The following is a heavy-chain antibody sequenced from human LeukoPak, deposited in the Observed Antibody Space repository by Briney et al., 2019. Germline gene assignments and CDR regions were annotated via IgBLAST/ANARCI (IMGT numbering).Heavy chain of an antibody. CDR2: INHSGST. CDR1: GGSFSGYY. Sequence: SETLSLTCAVYGGSFSGYYWSWIRQPPGKGLEWIGEINHSGSTNYNPSLKSRVTISVDTSKNQFSLKLSSVTAADTAVYYCARGRRGYSEGCWFDPWGQGTLVTVSS. V-gene: IGHV4-34*01. D-gene: IGHD5-18*01. CDR3: ARGRRGYSEGCWFDP. J-gene: IGHJ5*02.